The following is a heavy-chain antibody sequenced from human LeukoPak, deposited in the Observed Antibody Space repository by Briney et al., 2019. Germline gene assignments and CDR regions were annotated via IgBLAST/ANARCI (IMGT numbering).Heavy chain of an antibody. Sequence: GGSLRLSCAASGFTFDDYGMSWVRQAPGKGLEWVSGINWNGGSTGYADSVKGRLTISRDNAKNSLYLQMNSLRAEDTALYYCARRDIVVVPAAIFGAFDIWGQGTMVTVSS. V-gene: IGHV3-20*04. CDR3: ARRDIVVVPAAIFGAFDI. D-gene: IGHD2-2*02. CDR1: GFTFDDYG. J-gene: IGHJ3*02. CDR2: INWNGGST.